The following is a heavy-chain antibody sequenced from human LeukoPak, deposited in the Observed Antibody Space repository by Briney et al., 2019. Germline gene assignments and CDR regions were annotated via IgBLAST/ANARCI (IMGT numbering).Heavy chain of an antibody. CDR3: AKDQIKFVSSHDAFDI. CDR1: GFTFSSYA. V-gene: IGHV3-23*01. D-gene: IGHD2/OR15-2a*01. CDR2: ISGSGGST. Sequence: GGSLRLSCAASGFTFSSYAMSWVRQAPGKGLEWVSAISGSGGSTYYADSVKGRFTISRDSSKNTLYLQMNSLRAEDTAVYYCAKDQIKFVSSHDAFDIWGQGTMVTVSS. J-gene: IGHJ3*02.